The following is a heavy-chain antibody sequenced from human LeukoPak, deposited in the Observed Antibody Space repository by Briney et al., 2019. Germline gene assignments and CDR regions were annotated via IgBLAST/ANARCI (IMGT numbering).Heavy chain of an antibody. D-gene: IGHD6-19*01. CDR2: TYYSGST. V-gene: IGHV4-31*03. Sequence: SQTLSLTCTVSGGSISSGGYYWSWIRQHPGKGLEWIGYTYYSGSTYYNPSLKSRVTISVDTSKNQFSLKLSSVTAADTAVYYCARIAVAGTGLVYWGQGTLVTVSS. CDR1: GGSISSGGYY. CDR3: ARIAVAGTGLVY. J-gene: IGHJ4*02.